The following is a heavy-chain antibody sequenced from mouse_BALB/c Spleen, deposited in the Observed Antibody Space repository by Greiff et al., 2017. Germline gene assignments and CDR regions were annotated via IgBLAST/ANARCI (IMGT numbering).Heavy chain of an antibody. CDR1: GFTFSSYA. V-gene: IGHV5-6-5*01. CDR2: ISSGGST. J-gene: IGHJ3*01. CDR3: ASAYYRYDGGPWFAY. D-gene: IGHD2-14*01. Sequence: EVQRVESGGGLVKPGGSLKLSCAASGFTFSSYAMSWVRQTPEKRLEWVASISSGGSTYYPDSVKGRFTISRDNARNILYLQMSSLRSEDTAMYYCASAYYRYDGGPWFAYWGQGTLVTVSA.